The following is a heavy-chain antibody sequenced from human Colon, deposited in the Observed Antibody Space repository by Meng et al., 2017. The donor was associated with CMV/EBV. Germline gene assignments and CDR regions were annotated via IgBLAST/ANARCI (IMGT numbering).Heavy chain of an antibody. D-gene: IGHD1-1*01. V-gene: IGHV1-2*04. CDR1: GYTFTGYY. CDR3: ARGRYELIWGLFDP. CDR2: INPNTGGT. Sequence: QVQLVQSGAEVKQPGASARASRNASGYTFTGYYIHWVRQAPGQGLEWMGWINPNTGGTKYAQKFQGWVTLTRDTSISTAYMEPSRLRSDDTAVYYCARGRYELIWGLFDPWGQGTLVTVS. J-gene: IGHJ5*02.